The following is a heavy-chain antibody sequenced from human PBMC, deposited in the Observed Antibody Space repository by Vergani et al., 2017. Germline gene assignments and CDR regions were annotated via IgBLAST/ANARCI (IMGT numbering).Heavy chain of an antibody. Sequence: EGQLVESGGDWVQRGGSLRLSCAASGFTFSSYAMSWVRQAPGKGLEWVSAISGSGGSTYYADSVKGRFTISRDNSKNTLYLQMNSLRAEDTAVYYCAKAGIVVPAAITGIRAYYYYYMDVWGKGTTVTVSS. J-gene: IGHJ6*03. CDR3: AKAGIVVPAAITGIRAYYYYYMDV. D-gene: IGHD2-2*01. CDR1: GFTFSSYA. V-gene: IGHV3-23*04. CDR2: ISGSGGST.